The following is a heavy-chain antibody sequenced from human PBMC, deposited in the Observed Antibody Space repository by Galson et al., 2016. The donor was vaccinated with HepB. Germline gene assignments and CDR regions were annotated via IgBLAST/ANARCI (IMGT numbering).Heavy chain of an antibody. D-gene: IGHD3-3*01. J-gene: IGHJ3*02. Sequence: ETLSLTCTVSGGSINSGLYSWTWIRQPPGKGLEWIGGIHYSGATFYNPPLKSRVTFSVETSKNRFSLILSSVTAADTAVYYCACPDFPLTPHACAIWGQGTMVTVSS. CDR2: IHYSGAT. CDR1: GGSINSGLYS. CDR3: ACPDFPLTPHACAI. V-gene: IGHV4-39*02.